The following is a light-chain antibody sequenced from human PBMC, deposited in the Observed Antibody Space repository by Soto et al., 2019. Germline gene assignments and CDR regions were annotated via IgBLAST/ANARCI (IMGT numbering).Light chain of an antibody. V-gene: IGKV3-20*01. CDR3: QQYGSSPSIT. Sequence: EIVLTQSPGTLSLSPGERATLSCRASQSVSTNYLAWYQQKPGRAPRPLIYGAYNRVTGIPGRFSGSGSGTDFTLTISRLEPEDFAVYYCQQYGSSPSITFGQGTRLEIK. CDR1: QSVSTNY. J-gene: IGKJ5*01. CDR2: GAY.